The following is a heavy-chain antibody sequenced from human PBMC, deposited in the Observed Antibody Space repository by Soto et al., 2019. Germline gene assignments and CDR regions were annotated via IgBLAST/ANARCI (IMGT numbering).Heavy chain of an antibody. V-gene: IGHV3-30*18. CDR3: AKGVRELLRYGMDV. CDR2: ISYDGSNK. D-gene: IGHD1-26*01. CDR1: GFTFSSYG. J-gene: IGHJ6*02. Sequence: GGSLRLSCAASGFTFSSYGMHWVRQAPGKGLEWVAVISYDGSNKYYADSVKGRFTISRDNSKNTLYLQMNSLRAEDTAVYYCAKGVRELLRYGMDVWGQGTTVTVSS.